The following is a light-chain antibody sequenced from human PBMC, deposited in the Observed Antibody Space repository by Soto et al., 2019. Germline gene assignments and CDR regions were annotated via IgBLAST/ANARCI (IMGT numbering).Light chain of an antibody. CDR2: GAS. CDR3: QQYHSTPVT. V-gene: IGKV3-15*01. CDR1: QSVSSN. J-gene: IGKJ5*01. Sequence: EIVMTQSPATLSVSPGERATLSCRASQSVSSNLAWYQQIPGQAPRLLIYGASTRATGVPARFSGSGSGTEFTLAISSLQSEDVAVYYCQQYHSTPVTFGQGTRLEIK.